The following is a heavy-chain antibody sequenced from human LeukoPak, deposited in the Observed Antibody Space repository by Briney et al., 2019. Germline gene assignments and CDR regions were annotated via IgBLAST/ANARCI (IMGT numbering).Heavy chain of an antibody. CDR2: INISSSTI. Sequence: GGSLRLSCAASGFTFSSYSMNWVRQAPGKGLEWVSYINISSSTIYYADSVKGRFTISRDNAKNSLYLQMNSLRAEDTAVYYCARGRVEGPLTMATIAYWGQGTLVTVSS. J-gene: IGHJ4*02. CDR1: GFTFSSYS. D-gene: IGHD5-24*01. CDR3: ARGRVEGPLTMATIAY. V-gene: IGHV3-48*01.